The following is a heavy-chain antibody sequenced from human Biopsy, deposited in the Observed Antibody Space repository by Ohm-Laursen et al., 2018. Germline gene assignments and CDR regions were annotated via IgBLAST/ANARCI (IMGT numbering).Heavy chain of an antibody. D-gene: IGHD3-22*01. J-gene: IGHJ4*02. V-gene: IGHV1-46*01. CDR3: ARGPRGLVVITTTALYFDY. Sequence: VASVKVSCKASGYTFTSYYLHWVRQAPGQGLEWMGRINLKKDNPAYAQKFQGRITMTKATSTSTVYMDLSSLTFDDSAVYYCARGPRGLVVITTTALYFDYWGQGNLVTVSS. CDR1: GYTFTSYY. CDR2: INLKKDNP.